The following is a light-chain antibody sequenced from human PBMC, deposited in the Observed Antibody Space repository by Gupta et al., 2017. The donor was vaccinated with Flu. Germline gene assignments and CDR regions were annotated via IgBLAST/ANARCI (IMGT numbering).Light chain of an antibody. CDR1: QDISTY. V-gene: IGKV1-39*01. CDR2: ATS. Sequence: DIQMTQSPSSLSASVGDRVTITCRAGQDISTYLNWYQHTQGKAPKLLIYATSSLPSGVPSRFSGSGSGIDFTLTISSLQPEDFATYFCQQSYTTPYTFGQGTKLEI. CDR3: QQSYTTPYT. J-gene: IGKJ2*01.